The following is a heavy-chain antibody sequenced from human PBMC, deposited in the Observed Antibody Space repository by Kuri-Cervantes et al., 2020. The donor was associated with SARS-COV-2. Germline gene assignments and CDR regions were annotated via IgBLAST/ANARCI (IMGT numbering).Heavy chain of an antibody. V-gene: IGHV1-2*02. CDR3: ARDDVPREVLATAMMGFYGMDV. Sequence: ASVKVSCKASGYTFTGYYMHWVRQAPGQGLEWMGWINPNSGATDYAQKFQGRVTVTRDTSTSTAYMELSSLRSEDTAVYYCARDDVPREVLATAMMGFYGMDVWGQGTTVTVSS. J-gene: IGHJ6*02. D-gene: IGHD3-22*01. CDR1: GYTFTGYY. CDR2: INPNSGAT.